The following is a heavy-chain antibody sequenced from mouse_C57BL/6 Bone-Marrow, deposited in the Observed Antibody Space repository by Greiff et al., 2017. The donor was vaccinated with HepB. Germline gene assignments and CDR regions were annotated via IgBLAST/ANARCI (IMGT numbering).Heavy chain of an antibody. CDR1: GYTFTDYY. D-gene: IGHD1-2*01. J-gene: IGHJ3*01. V-gene: IGHV1-26*01. CDR2: INPNNGGT. CDR3: ARSLLRQWGFAY. Sequence: EVQLQQSGPELVKPGASVKISCKASGYTFTDYYMNWVKQSHGKSLEWIGDINPNNGGTSYNQKFKGKATLTVDKSSSTAYMERRSLTSEDSAVYYCARSLLRQWGFAYWGQGTLVTVSA.